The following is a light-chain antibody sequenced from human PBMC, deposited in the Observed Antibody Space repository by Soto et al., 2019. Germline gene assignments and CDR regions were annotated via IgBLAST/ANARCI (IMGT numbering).Light chain of an antibody. J-gene: IGLJ1*01. CDR3: SSCTSSNTFV. CDR2: EVT. Sequence: QSALTQPPSVSGSPGQSVTISCTGTSSDVGKYDRVSWYQQPPGTAPKLIIYEVTNRPSGVPARFSGSKSGNTASLTISGLQAEDEADYYCSSCTSSNTFVFGTG. V-gene: IGLV2-18*02. CDR1: SSDVGKYDR.